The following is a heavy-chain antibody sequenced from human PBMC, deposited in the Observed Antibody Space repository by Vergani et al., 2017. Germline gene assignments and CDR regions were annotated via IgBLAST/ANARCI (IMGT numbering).Heavy chain of an antibody. D-gene: IGHD1-26*01. CDR3: ARDLWXLTDHDYYYYGMDV. CDR2: INPNSGGT. V-gene: IGHV1-2*02. CDR1: GYTFTGYY. J-gene: IGHJ6*02. Sequence: QVQLVQSGAEVKKPGASVKVSCKASGYTFTGYYMHWVRQAPGQGLEWMGWINPNSGGTNYAQKFQGRVTMTRDTSISTAYMELSRLRSDDTAVYYCARDLWXLTDHDYYYYGMDVWGQGTTVTVSS.